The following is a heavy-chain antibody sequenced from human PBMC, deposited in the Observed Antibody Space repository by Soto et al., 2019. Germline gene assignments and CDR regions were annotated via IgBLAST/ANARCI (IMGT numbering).Heavy chain of an antibody. CDR1: GFIFSNYD. CDR3: AKRPQDCSGGSCYRNYFDY. Sequence: EVQLLESGGGLVQPGGSLRLSCAASGFIFSNYDMSWVRLAPGKGLEWVSVISRSGGTTYYADSVKGRFTISRDNSKNTLYLQMNSLRAEDTAVYFCAKRPQDCSGGSCYRNYFDYWGQGTLVTVSS. J-gene: IGHJ4*02. V-gene: IGHV3-23*01. D-gene: IGHD2-15*01. CDR2: ISRSGGTT.